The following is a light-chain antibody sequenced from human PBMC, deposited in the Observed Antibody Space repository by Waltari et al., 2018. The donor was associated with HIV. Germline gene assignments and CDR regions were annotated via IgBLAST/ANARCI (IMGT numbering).Light chain of an antibody. CDR2: LGS. CDR3: MQALQTHT. V-gene: IGKV2-28*01. CDR1: HSLLHSNGYNY. J-gene: IGKJ2*01. Sequence: DILMTQSPLSLPVPHGDPASISCRSSHSLLHSNGYNYLDWYLQKPGQSPQLLIYLGSNRASGVPDRFSGSGSGTDFTLKISRVEAEDVGVYYCMQALQTHTFGQGTKLEIK.